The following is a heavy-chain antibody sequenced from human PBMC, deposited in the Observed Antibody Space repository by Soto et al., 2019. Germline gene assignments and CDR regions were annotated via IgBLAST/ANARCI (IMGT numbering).Heavy chain of an antibody. Sequence: VGSLRLSCAASGFTFSDFWMSWVRQAPGKGLDWVANIKHDGSEKYYVDSVEGRFTISRDNTKDSLYLQMNSLRAEDTAVYYCARGGSWGPDFWGQGTLVTVSS. V-gene: IGHV3-7*01. CDR3: ARGGSWGPDF. CDR1: GFTFSDFW. J-gene: IGHJ4*02. D-gene: IGHD2-15*01. CDR2: IKHDGSEK.